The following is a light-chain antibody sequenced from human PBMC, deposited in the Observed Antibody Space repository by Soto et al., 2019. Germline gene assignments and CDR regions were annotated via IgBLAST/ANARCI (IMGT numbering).Light chain of an antibody. Sequence: EAVLTQSPDTLSLSPGERATLSCRASQSVSSTSLAWYQQKPGQAPRLLIYGASNRADGIPDRFSGSGSGTDFTLTIISLEPEDFAVYYCLHFGTFGPGTKVDMK. CDR3: LHFGT. CDR2: GAS. J-gene: IGKJ3*01. V-gene: IGKV3-20*01. CDR1: QSVSSTS.